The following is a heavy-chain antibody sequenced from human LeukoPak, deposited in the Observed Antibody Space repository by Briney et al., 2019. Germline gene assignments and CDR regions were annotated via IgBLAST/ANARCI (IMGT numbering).Heavy chain of an antibody. Sequence: ASVKVSCKASGYTFTGYYMHWVRQAPGQGLEWMGRISPNSGGTNYAQKFQGRVTMTRDTSISTAYMELSRLRSDDTAVYYCAAETTVTTGYYYYMDVWGKGTTVTVSS. CDR2: ISPNSGGT. V-gene: IGHV1-2*06. CDR3: AAETTVTTGYYYYMDV. D-gene: IGHD4-17*01. CDR1: GYTFTGYY. J-gene: IGHJ6*03.